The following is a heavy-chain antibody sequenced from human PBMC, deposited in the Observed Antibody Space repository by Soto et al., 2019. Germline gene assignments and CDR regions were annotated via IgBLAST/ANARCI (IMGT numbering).Heavy chain of an antibody. CDR1: GFTFSSYA. V-gene: IGHV3-23*01. J-gene: IGHJ6*02. CDR2: ISGSGGST. CDR3: AKLTYSSSPYYYYGMDV. D-gene: IGHD6-6*01. Sequence: GGSLRLSWAASGFTFSSYAMSWVRQAPGKGLEWVSAISGSGGSTYYADSVKGRFTISRDNSKNTLYLQMNSLRAEDTAVYYCAKLTYSSSPYYYYGMDVWGQGTTVTVSS.